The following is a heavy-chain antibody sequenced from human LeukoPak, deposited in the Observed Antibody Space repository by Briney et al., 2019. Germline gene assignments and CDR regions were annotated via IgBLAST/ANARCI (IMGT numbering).Heavy chain of an antibody. J-gene: IGHJ4*02. CDR1: GFTFSSYG. CDR2: IWYDGSNK. V-gene: IGHV3-33*01. D-gene: IGHD7-27*01. Sequence: GGSLRLSCAASGFTFSSYGMHWVRQAPGKGLEWVAVIWYDGSNKYYADSVKGRFTISRDNSKNTLYLQMNSLRAEDTAVYYCARDTGEYYFDYWGQGTLVTVSS. CDR3: ARDTGEYYFDY.